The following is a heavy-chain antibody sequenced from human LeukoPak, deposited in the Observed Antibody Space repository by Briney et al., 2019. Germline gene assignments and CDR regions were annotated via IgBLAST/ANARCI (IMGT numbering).Heavy chain of an antibody. D-gene: IGHD3-10*01. V-gene: IGHV1-2*06. CDR3: ALPFFVPTGRCGESDY. J-gene: IGHJ4*02. CDR2: INPNSGGT. Sequence: ASVKVSCKASGYTFTGYYMHWVRQAPGQGLEWMGRINPNSGGTNYAQKFQGRVTMTRDTSISTAYMELSRLRSDDTAVYYCALPFFVPTGRCGESDYWGQGTLVTVSS. CDR1: GYTFTGYY.